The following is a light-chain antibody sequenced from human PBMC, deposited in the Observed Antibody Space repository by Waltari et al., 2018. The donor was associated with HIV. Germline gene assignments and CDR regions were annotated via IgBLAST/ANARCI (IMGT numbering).Light chain of an antibody. V-gene: IGKV1-39*01. Sequence: DIQMTQSPSSLSASVGDRVTLTCRASQDITTYLTWYQQKSGEAPKLLIYVASRLQSEVTSRFSGSGSGTDFTLTINSLQPEDFATYYCQQSYSTPWTFGQGTKV. J-gene: IGKJ1*01. CDR1: QDITTY. CDR3: QQSYSTPWT. CDR2: VAS.